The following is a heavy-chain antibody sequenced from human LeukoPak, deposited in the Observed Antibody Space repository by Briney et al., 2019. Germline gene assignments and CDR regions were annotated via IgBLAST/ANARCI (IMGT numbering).Heavy chain of an antibody. V-gene: IGHV3-23*01. CDR3: AKIKGVAY. J-gene: IGHJ4*02. CDR1: GFTFTIHA. Sequence: PGRSLRLSCAASGFTFTIHAMSWASQPPGKGLEWVSAFSVSGGHTYYADSVKGRFTISRDNSKNTLYLQMNSLRAEDTAVYYCAKIKGVAYWGQGTLVTVSS. CDR2: FSVSGGHT.